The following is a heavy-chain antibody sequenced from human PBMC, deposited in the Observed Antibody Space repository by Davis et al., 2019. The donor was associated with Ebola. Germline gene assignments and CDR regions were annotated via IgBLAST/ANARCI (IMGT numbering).Heavy chain of an antibody. CDR2: ISGSGGST. J-gene: IGHJ4*02. CDR1: GLTFSSYA. Sequence: GESLKISCAASGLTFSSYAMSWVRQAPGKGLEWVSVISGSGGSTYYADSVKGRFTISRDNSKNTLYLQMNSLRAEDTAVYYCAREYGDYGFDYWGQGTLVTVSS. V-gene: IGHV3-23*01. CDR3: AREYGDYGFDY. D-gene: IGHD4-17*01.